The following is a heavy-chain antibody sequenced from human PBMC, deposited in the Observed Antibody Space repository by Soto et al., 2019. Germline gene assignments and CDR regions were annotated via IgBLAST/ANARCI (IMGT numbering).Heavy chain of an antibody. D-gene: IGHD2-15*01. CDR1: GYTFTSYG. CDR3: ARDPRYCSGGSCYPKYYYYGMDV. CDR2: ISAYNGNT. V-gene: IGHV1-18*01. J-gene: IGHJ6*02. Sequence: GASVKVSCKASGYTFTSYGISWVRQAPGQGLEWMGWISAYNGNTNYAQKLQGRVTMTTDTSTSTAYMELRSLRSDDTAVYYCARDPRYCSGGSCYPKYYYYGMDVSGQGTTVTVSS.